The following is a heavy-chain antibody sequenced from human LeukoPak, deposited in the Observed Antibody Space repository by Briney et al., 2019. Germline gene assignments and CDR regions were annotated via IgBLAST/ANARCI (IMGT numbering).Heavy chain of an antibody. V-gene: IGHV4-61*02. CDR3: AREAVRHYYDSSGYHNWFDP. CDR2: IYTSGST. J-gene: IGHJ5*02. CDR1: GGSISSGSYY. Sequence: SETLSLTCTVSGGSISSGSYYWRWIRQPAGKGLEWIGRIYTSGSTNYNPSLKSRVTISVDTSKNQFSLKLSSVTAADTAVYYCAREAVRHYYDSSGYHNWFDPWGQGTLVTVSS. D-gene: IGHD3-22*01.